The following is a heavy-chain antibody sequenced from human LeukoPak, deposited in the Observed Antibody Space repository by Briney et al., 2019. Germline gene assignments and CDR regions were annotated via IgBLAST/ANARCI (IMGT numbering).Heavy chain of an antibody. CDR1: GYGFTAYW. D-gene: IGHD3-16*01. V-gene: IGHV5-51*01. J-gene: IGHJ4*02. CDR3: ARHSFKGGDY. Sequence: GESLKISCKGFGYGFTAYWIAWVRQLPGKGLELVGIIYPDDSDTRYSPSFQGQVTISVDKSISTAYLQWSSLKASDTAMYYCARHSFKGGDYWGQGTLVTVSS. CDR2: IYPDDSDT.